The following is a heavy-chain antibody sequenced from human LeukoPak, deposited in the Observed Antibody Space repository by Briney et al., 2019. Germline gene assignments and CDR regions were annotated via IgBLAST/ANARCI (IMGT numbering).Heavy chain of an antibody. J-gene: IGHJ3*02. Sequence: SETLSLTCTVSGYSISSGYYWGWIRQPPGKGLEWIGSIYHSGSTYYNPSLKSRVTISVDTSKIQFSLKLSSVTAADTAVYYCARDGAYCSGGSCYSAFDIWGQGAMVTVSS. CDR1: GYSISSGYY. CDR2: IYHSGST. D-gene: IGHD2-15*01. CDR3: ARDGAYCSGGSCYSAFDI. V-gene: IGHV4-38-2*02.